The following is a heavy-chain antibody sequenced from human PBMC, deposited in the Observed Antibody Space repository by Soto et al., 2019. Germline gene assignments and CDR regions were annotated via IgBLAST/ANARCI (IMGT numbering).Heavy chain of an antibody. CDR1: GGSISSSSYY. Sequence: QLQLQESGPGLVKPSETLSLTRTVSGGSISSSSYYWGWIRQPPGKGLEWIGSIYYSGSTYYNPSLKSRVTISVDTSKNQFSLKLSSVTAADTAVYYCARQALVFGLSYWGQGTLVTVSS. V-gene: IGHV4-39*01. CDR2: IYYSGST. D-gene: IGHD3-10*01. CDR3: ARQALVFGLSY. J-gene: IGHJ4*02.